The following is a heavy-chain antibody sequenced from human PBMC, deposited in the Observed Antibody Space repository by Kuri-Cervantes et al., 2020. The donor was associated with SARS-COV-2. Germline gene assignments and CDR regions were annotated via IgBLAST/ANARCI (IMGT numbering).Heavy chain of an antibody. CDR3: ARAYGDYVFREGLDS. V-gene: IGHV3-21*06. Sequence: GGSLRLSCAASGFTVSSNEMSWVRQAPGKGLEWVSSISGGSTYYADSVKGRFIISRDNAKNSLYLQMNSLRVEDTALYYCARAYGDYVFREGLDSWGQGTLVTVSS. D-gene: IGHD4-17*01. J-gene: IGHJ4*02. CDR2: ISGGST. CDR1: GFTVSSNE.